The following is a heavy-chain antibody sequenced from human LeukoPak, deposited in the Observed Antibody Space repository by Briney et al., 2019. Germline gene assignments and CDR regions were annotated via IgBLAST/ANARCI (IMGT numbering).Heavy chain of an antibody. Sequence: SETLSLTCAVYGGSFSGYYWSWIRQHPGKGLEWIGYIYYSGSTYYNPSLKSRVTISVDTSKNQFSLKLSSVTAADTAVYYCARERRWLQSHDAFDIWGQGTMVTVSS. CDR1: GGSFSGYY. D-gene: IGHD5-12*01. J-gene: IGHJ3*02. V-gene: IGHV4-31*11. CDR3: ARERRWLQSHDAFDI. CDR2: IYYSGST.